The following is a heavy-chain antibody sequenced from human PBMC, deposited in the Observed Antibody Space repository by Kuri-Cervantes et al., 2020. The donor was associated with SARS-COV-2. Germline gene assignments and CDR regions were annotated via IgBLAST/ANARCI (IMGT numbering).Heavy chain of an antibody. Sequence: SETLSLTCTVSGGSISRYYWSWIRQPPGKGLEWIGYISYSGSTNYNPSLKSRVTISLDTSKNQFSLNLSSVTAADTAVYYCARHLAVAPPRDYWGQGTLVTVSS. CDR2: ISYSGST. D-gene: IGHD6-19*01. CDR3: ARHLAVAPPRDY. J-gene: IGHJ4*02. CDR1: GGSISRYY. V-gene: IGHV4-59*08.